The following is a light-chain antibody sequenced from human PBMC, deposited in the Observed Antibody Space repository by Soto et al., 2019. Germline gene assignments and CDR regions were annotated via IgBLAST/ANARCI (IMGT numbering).Light chain of an antibody. V-gene: IGKV3-20*01. CDR2: DAS. CDR3: QQYGSSPRFT. Sequence: EIVLTQSPATLSLSPGERAALSCRASQSVSSHLAWYQQKPGQAPRLLIYDASSRATGIPDRFSGSGSGTDFTLTISRLEPEDFAVYYCQQYGSSPRFTFGPGTKVDIK. J-gene: IGKJ3*01. CDR1: QSVSSH.